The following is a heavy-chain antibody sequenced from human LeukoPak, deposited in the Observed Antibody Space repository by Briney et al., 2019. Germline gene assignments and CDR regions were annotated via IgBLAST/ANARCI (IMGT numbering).Heavy chain of an antibody. V-gene: IGHV3-7*01. CDR3: ARGLLIKAAVAF. J-gene: IGHJ4*02. CDR1: GFTFRDYS. D-gene: IGHD6-19*01. Sequence: PGGSLRLSCAPSGFTFRDYSMSWARQPPGKGLEWVACIMEDGSVISYVDSVKGRFTVSRDNAKNSLFLQMSTLRDEDTAVYYCARGLLIKAAVAFWGQGTLVTVSS. CDR2: IMEDGSVI.